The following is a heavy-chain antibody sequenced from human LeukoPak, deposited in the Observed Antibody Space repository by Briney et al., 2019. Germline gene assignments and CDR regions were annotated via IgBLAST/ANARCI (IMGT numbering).Heavy chain of an antibody. CDR1: GYTFTTYG. CDR2: ISAYNGNT. D-gene: IGHD3-9*01. J-gene: IGHJ4*02. CDR3: ARDTKIYYDILTGPLDY. V-gene: IGHV1-18*01. Sequence: ASVKVSCKASGYTFTTYGISWVRQAPGQGLEWMGWISAYNGNTNYAQKLQGIVSMTTDTSTGTAYMERRSLRSDDTAVYYCARDTKIYYDILTGPLDYWGQGTLVTVSS.